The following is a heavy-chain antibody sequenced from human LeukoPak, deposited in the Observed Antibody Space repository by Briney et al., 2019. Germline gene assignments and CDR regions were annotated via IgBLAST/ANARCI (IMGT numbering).Heavy chain of an antibody. Sequence: SETLSLTLTIPGGSLSSYYWSWIRPPPGKGPGWIGYFYYRGSTHYNPSLQSRVTISVDTFKNKFSLKLSTVTAADTAVYYCARLRIAMVRGVFDYWGQGTLVTVSS. V-gene: IGHV4-59*12. D-gene: IGHD3-10*01. CDR3: ARLRIAMVRGVFDY. CDR1: GGSLSSYY. J-gene: IGHJ4*02. CDR2: FYYRGST.